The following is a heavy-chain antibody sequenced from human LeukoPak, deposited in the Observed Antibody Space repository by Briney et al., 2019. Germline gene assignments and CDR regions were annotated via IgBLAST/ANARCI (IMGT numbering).Heavy chain of an antibody. J-gene: IGHJ4*02. Sequence: SVKVSCKASGGTFSSYAISWVRQAPGQGLEWMGGIIPIFGTANYAQKFQGRVTITADESTSTAYMELSRLRSDDTAVYYCARAVSPRYCSGGSCFIFDYWGQGTLVTVSS. CDR1: GGTFSSYA. CDR3: ARAVSPRYCSGGSCFIFDY. D-gene: IGHD2-15*01. CDR2: IIPIFGTA. V-gene: IGHV1-69*13.